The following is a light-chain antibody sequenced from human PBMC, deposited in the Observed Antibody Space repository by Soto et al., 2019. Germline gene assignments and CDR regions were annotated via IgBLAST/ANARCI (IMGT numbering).Light chain of an antibody. CDR2: GAP. CDR3: QQYGSSPIT. J-gene: IGKJ5*01. Sequence: EIVLTQSPGTLSLSPGERATLSCGASQSVNNNNLAWYQQKSGQTPRLLFYGAPSRATGIPDRFGGSGSGTDFTLTISRLEPEDFAVYYCQQYGSSPITFGQGTRLEIK. V-gene: IGKV3-20*01. CDR1: QSVNNNN.